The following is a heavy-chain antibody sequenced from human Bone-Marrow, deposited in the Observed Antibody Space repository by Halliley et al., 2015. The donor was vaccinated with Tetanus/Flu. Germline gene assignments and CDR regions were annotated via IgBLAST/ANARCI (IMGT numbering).Heavy chain of an antibody. CDR2: IYFTGGT. D-gene: IGHD2-15*01. J-gene: IGHJ4*02. Sequence: TLSLTCTVSGGSFRNYYYNWIRQSPGRGLEWIGHIYFTGGTKYNPSFKSRVSISVDASKNQFSLTLNSVTAADTAVYYCSRAGYSSDGREYMTPLFDFWGQGTPVSVSS. V-gene: IGHV4-59*01. CDR3: SRAGYSSDGREYMTPLFDF. CDR1: GGSFRNYY.